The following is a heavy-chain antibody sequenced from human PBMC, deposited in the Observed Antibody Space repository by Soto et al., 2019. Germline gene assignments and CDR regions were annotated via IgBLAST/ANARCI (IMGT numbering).Heavy chain of an antibody. CDR1: GYTFANYW. CDR2: IYPSDSRT. Sequence: PGESLKISCESSGYTFANYWIGWVRQVPGKGLEWVAIIYPSDSRTIYSPSFQGQVTISADKSISTAYLQWTSLKASDTAIYYCARRGYDFWSGLDVWGQGTTVTVSS. V-gene: IGHV5-51*01. CDR3: ARRGYDFWSGLDV. J-gene: IGHJ6*02. D-gene: IGHD3-3*01.